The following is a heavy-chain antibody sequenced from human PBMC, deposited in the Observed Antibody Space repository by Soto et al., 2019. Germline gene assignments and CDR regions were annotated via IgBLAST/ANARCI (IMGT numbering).Heavy chain of an antibody. CDR3: ARDRNYFDGINWHDVFDI. Sequence: GGSLRLSCAASGFTFSSYAMHWVRQAPGKGLEWVAVISYDGNNKYYVDSVRGRFTISRDNAKNSLYLQMNSLRAEDAAVYYCARDRNYFDGINWHDVFDIWGPGTTVTVSS. CDR2: ISYDGNNK. J-gene: IGHJ3*02. CDR1: GFTFSSYA. V-gene: IGHV3-30-3*01. D-gene: IGHD3-9*01.